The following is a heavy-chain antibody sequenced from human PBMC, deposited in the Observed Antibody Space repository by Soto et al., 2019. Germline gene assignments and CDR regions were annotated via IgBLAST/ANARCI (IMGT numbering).Heavy chain of an antibody. Sequence: QAQLQESGPGLVKPSETLSLTCTVSGGSISSYYWSWIRQPPGKGLEWIGYIYYSGSTNYNPSLKSRVTISVDTSKNQFSLKLSSVTAADTAVYYCARASPYSSGWDNWFDPWGQGTLVTVSS. D-gene: IGHD6-19*01. J-gene: IGHJ5*02. CDR2: IYYSGST. CDR1: GGSISSYY. CDR3: ARASPYSSGWDNWFDP. V-gene: IGHV4-59*01.